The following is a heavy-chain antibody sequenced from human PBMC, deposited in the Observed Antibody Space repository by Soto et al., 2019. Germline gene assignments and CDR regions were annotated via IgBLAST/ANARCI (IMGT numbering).Heavy chain of an antibody. CDR1: GYTFTSYG. Sequence: QVQLVQSGAEVKKPGASVKVSCKASGYTFTSYGISWVRQAPGQGLEWMGWISAYNGNTNYAQKLQGRVTMTTDTSTSTAYIERRSMISYDTAVYYCATDGAAAYYYYYYGMDVWGQGTTVTVSS. CDR3: ATDGAAAYYYYYYGMDV. CDR2: ISAYNGNT. J-gene: IGHJ6*02. D-gene: IGHD6-13*01. V-gene: IGHV1-18*01.